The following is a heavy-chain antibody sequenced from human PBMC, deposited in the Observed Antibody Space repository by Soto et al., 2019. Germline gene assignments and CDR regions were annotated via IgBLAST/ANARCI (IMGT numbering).Heavy chain of an antibody. Sequence: GASVKVSCKASGGTFSSYTISWVRQAPGQGLEWMGRVIPILGIANYAQKFQGRVTITADKSTSTAYMELSSLRSEDTAVYYCARDGRRSGYDFDYWGQGTLVTVSS. D-gene: IGHD5-12*01. V-gene: IGHV1-69*04. CDR3: ARDGRRSGYDFDY. CDR1: GGTFSSYT. J-gene: IGHJ4*02. CDR2: VIPILGIA.